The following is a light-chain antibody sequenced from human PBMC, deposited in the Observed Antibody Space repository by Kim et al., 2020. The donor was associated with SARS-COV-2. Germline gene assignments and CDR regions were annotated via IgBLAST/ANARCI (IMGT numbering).Light chain of an antibody. CDR3: QSYDSIPWV. CDR1: SGSIASNF. J-gene: IGLJ3*02. V-gene: IGLV6-57*03. Sequence: LTQPHSVSESPGKTVTISCTRSSGSIASNFVQWYQQRPGSAPTTVIYEDNQRPSGVPDRFSGSIDSSSNSASLTISGLKTEDEADYYCQSYDSIPWVFAGGTQLTFL. CDR2: EDN.